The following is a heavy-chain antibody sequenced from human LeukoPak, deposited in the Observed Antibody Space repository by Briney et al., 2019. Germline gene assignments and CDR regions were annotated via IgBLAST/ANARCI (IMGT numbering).Heavy chain of an antibody. CDR2: IKQDGSEK. CDR1: GFIFSTYW. V-gene: IGHV3-7*01. J-gene: IGHJ5*02. CDR3: ARVLSGSWDWFDP. Sequence: PGGSLRLSCAASGFIFSTYWMSWVRQAPGKGLEWVANIKQDGSEKYYVDSVKGRFTISRDNAKNTVYLQMNSLRAEDTAVYYCARVLSGSWDWFDPWGQGTLVTVSS. D-gene: IGHD3-22*01.